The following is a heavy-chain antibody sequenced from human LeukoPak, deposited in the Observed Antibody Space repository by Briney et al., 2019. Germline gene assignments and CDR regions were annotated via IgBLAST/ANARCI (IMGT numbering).Heavy chain of an antibody. Sequence: SETLSLTCTVSGGSISSYYWSWIRQPPGKGLEWIGYIYYSGSTNYNPSLKSRVTISVDTSKNQFSLKLSSVTAADTAVYYCARSDTYYYDSSGRDYWGQGTLVTVSS. CDR3: ARSDTYYYDSSGRDY. CDR2: IYYSGST. V-gene: IGHV4-59*01. J-gene: IGHJ4*02. D-gene: IGHD3-22*01. CDR1: GGSISSYY.